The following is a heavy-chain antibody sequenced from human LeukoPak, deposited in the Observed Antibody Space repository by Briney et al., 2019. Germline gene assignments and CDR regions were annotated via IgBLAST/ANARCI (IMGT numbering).Heavy chain of an antibody. CDR1: GYTFTGYY. V-gene: IGHV1-2*02. CDR2: INPNSGGT. Sequence: GASVKVSCKASGYTFTGYYMHWVRQAPGQGLEWMGWINPNSGGTNYAQKFQGRVTMARDTSISTAYMELSRLRSDDTAVYYCARDPFNSSGQDYWGQGTLVTVSS. CDR3: ARDPFNSSGQDY. J-gene: IGHJ4*02. D-gene: IGHD6-19*01.